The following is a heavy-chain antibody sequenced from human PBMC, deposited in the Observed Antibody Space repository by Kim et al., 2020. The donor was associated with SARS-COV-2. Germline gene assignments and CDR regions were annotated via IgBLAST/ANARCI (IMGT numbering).Heavy chain of an antibody. D-gene: IGHD6-19*01. CDR3: ARDLRAVGGFDY. V-gene: IGHV1-3*01. J-gene: IGHJ4*02. CDR1: GYTFTSYA. Sequence: ASVKVSCKASGYTFTSYAMHWVRQAPGQRLEWMGWINAGNGNTKYSQKFQGRVTITRDTSASTAYMELSSLRSEDTAVYYCARDLRAVGGFDYWGQGTLVTVSS. CDR2: INAGNGNT.